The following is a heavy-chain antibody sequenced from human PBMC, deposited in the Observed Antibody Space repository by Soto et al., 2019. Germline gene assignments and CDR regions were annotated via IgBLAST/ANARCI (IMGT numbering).Heavy chain of an antibody. CDR1: GGSISSGGYY. D-gene: IGHD3-3*01. J-gene: IGHJ4*02. V-gene: IGHV4-31*03. Sequence: QVQLQESGPGLVKPSQTLSLTCTVSGGSISSGGYYWSWIRQHPGKGLEWIGYIYYSGSTYYNPFLKSRVPISVXRSXNXFSLKLSSVTAADTAVYYCAREKDYDFWSGERAFDYWGQGTLVTVSS. CDR3: AREKDYDFWSGERAFDY. CDR2: IYYSGST.